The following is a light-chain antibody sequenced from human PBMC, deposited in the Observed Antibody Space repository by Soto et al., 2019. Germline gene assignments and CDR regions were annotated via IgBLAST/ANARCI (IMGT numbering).Light chain of an antibody. CDR3: QQYNTWPKT. CDR2: GAS. V-gene: IGKV3-15*01. J-gene: IGKJ1*01. CDR1: QSISNN. Sequence: EILMTQSPVTLSVSPGERATLSCRASQSISNNLAWYQQKPGQAPRLLIYGASTRATGIPARFSGSGSGTEFTLTISSLQSEDFALYYCQQYNTWPKTFGQGTKVEIK.